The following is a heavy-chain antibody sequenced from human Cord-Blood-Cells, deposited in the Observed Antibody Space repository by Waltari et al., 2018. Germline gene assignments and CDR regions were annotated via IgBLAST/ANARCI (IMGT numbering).Heavy chain of an antibody. CDR1: GGSFSGYY. J-gene: IGHJ3*02. V-gene: IGHV4-34*01. D-gene: IGHD1-7*01. CDR3: ARGWTGTYAFDI. Sequence: QVQLQQWGAGLLKPSETLSLPCAVYGGSFSGYYWSWIRQPPGKGLEWIGEINHSGSTNYNPSLKSRVTISVDTSKNQFSLKLSSVTAADTAVYYCARGWTGTYAFDIWGQGTMVTDSS. CDR2: INHSGST.